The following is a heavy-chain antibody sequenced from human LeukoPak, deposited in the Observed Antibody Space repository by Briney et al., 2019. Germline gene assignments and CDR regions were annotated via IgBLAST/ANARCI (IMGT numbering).Heavy chain of an antibody. D-gene: IGHD2-15*01. CDR1: GYTFTSYG. CDR2: ISAYNGNT. Sequence: GASVKVSCKASGYTFTSYGISWVRQGPGQGLEWMGWISAYNGNTNYAQKLQGRVTMTTDTSTSTAYMELRSLRSDDTAVYYCARAWCSGGSCLDNDYWGQGTLVTVSS. J-gene: IGHJ4*02. V-gene: IGHV1-18*01. CDR3: ARAWCSGGSCLDNDY.